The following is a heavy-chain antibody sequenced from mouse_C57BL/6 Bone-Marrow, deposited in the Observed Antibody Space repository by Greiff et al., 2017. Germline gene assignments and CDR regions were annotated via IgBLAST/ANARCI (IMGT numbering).Heavy chain of an antibody. V-gene: IGHV1-39*01. CDR1: GYSFTDYN. D-gene: IGHD1-1*01. J-gene: IGHJ2*01. Sequence: VQLQQSGPELVKPGASVKISCKASGYSFTDYNMNWVKQSNGKSLEWIGVINPNYGTTSSNQKFKGKATLTVDQSSSTAYMQLNSLTSGDFAVCYCARQGTPYGSSFFGYWGQGTTLPVSS. CDR2: INPNYGTT. CDR3: ARQGTPYGSSFFGY.